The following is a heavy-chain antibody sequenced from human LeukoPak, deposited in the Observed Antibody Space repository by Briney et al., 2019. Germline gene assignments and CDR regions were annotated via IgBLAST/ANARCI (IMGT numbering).Heavy chain of an antibody. D-gene: IGHD2-15*01. Sequence: ASVKVSCKASGYTFTGYYMYWVRQAPGQGLEWMGWINPNSGGTNYAQKFQGRVTMTRDTSISTAYMELSSLRSEDTAVYYCARAHSGVVDDAFDIWGQGTMVTVSS. CDR2: INPNSGGT. CDR1: GYTFTGYY. CDR3: ARAHSGVVDDAFDI. V-gene: IGHV1-2*02. J-gene: IGHJ3*02.